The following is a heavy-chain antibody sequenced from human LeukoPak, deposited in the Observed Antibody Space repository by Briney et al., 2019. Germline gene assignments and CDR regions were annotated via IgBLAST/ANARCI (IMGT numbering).Heavy chain of an antibody. Sequence: SQTLSLTCAVSGGSITSGGYSWSWIRQPPGKGLEWIGYIYHSGSTYYNPSLKSRVTISVDRSKNQFSLKLSSVTAADTAVYYCAREYYYGSGSWFDPWGQGTLVTVSS. CDR1: GGSITSGGYS. D-gene: IGHD3-10*01. CDR2: IYHSGST. J-gene: IGHJ5*02. CDR3: AREYYYGSGSWFDP. V-gene: IGHV4-30-2*01.